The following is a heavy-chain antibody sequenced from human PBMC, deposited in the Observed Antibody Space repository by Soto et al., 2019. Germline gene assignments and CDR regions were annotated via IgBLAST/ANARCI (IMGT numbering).Heavy chain of an antibody. CDR3: ARRDSRGYFRYFDN. Sequence: QVQLVQSGAEVKKPGSSVKVSCKASGGTFSSYPISWVRQAPGQGLEWMGGTNANLGTGNYAQKFQGRLTITTDISTTPAYMELSTLRSEDTAVYYCARRDSRGYFRYFDNWGQGTLVTVSS. CDR2: TNANLGTG. CDR1: GGTFSSYP. D-gene: IGHD5-18*01. V-gene: IGHV1-69*06. J-gene: IGHJ4*02.